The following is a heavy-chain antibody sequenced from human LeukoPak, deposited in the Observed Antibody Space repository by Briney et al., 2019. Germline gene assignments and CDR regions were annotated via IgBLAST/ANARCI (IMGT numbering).Heavy chain of an antibody. J-gene: IGHJ5*02. D-gene: IGHD6-13*01. CDR2: INPNSGGT. V-gene: IGHV1-2*02. CDR1: GYTFTGYY. Sequence: ASVTVSCKASGYTFTGYYMHWVRQAPGQGLEWMGWINPNSGGTNYAQKFQGRVTMTRDTSISTAYMELSRLRSDDTAVYYCARGRRIAAAEGNWFDPWGQGTLVTVSS. CDR3: ARGRRIAAAEGNWFDP.